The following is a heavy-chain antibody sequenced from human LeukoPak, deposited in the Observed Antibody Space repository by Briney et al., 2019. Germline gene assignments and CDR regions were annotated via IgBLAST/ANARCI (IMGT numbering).Heavy chain of an antibody. CDR2: FDPEDGET. D-gene: IGHD2-15*01. J-gene: IGHJ4*02. V-gene: IGHV1-24*01. CDR3: ATAGWVVAATEYYFDY. CDR1: GYTLTELS. Sequence: ASVKVSCKVSGYTLTELSMHWVRQAPGKGLEWMGGFDPEDGETIYAQKFQGRVTTTEDTSTDTAYMELSSLRSEDTAVYYCATAGWVVAATEYYFDYWGQGTLVTVSS.